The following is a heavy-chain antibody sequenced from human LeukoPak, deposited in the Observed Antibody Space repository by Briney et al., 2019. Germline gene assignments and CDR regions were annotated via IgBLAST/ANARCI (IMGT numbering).Heavy chain of an antibody. CDR1: GGTFSSYA. V-gene: IGHV1-69*05. J-gene: IGHJ4*02. CDR2: VIPIFGTA. D-gene: IGHD2-15*01. Sequence: SVKVSCKASGGTFSSYAISWVRQAPGQGLEWMGGVIPIFGTANYAQKFQGRVTITTDESTSTAYMELSSLRSEDTAVYYCARDTRGVTRFVVVVAASIDYWGQGTLVTVSS. CDR3: ARDTRGVTRFVVVVAASIDY.